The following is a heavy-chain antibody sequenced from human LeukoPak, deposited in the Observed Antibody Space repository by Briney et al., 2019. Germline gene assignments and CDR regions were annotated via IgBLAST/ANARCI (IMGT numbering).Heavy chain of an antibody. J-gene: IGHJ4*02. Sequence: GGSLRLSCAASGFTFSSYGMNWVRQAPGKGLEWVSGISGSGDSTKYADSVKGRFTISRDNSKNTLYLQMNSLRAEDTAVYYCVRGAYSSSWLNFDYWGQGTLVTVSS. V-gene: IGHV3-23*01. CDR3: VRGAYSSSWLNFDY. CDR1: GFTFSSYG. CDR2: ISGSGDST. D-gene: IGHD6-13*01.